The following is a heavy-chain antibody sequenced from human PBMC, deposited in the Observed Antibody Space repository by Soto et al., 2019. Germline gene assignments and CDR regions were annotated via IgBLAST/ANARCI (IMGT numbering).Heavy chain of an antibody. D-gene: IGHD3-16*01. Sequence: QITLKESGPTLVKPTQTLTLTCTYSGFSLRTTGVGVGWIRQPPGKALEWLGIIYWDDDKRYSPSLKSRLTLTSDISKSQVVLTMTHMDPVDTGTYYCAHSWGLPFDYWGQGTLVIVSS. J-gene: IGHJ4*02. V-gene: IGHV2-5*02. CDR1: GFSLRTTGVG. CDR3: AHSWGLPFDY. CDR2: IYWDDDK.